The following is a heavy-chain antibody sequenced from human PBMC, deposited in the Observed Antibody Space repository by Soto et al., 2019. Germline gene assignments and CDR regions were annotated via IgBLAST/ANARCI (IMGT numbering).Heavy chain of an antibody. D-gene: IGHD6-25*01. V-gene: IGHV3-23*01. CDR1: GLTFNSYA. CDR3: AKDMGCQRRHGLDV. J-gene: IGHJ6*02. Sequence: EVQLLESGGGLVQPGGSLRLSCVASGLTFNSYAMTWVRQAPGKGLEWVSTTTGHGDSTYYTDSVKGRFTISRDNSKNTLYLQMNSLSAEDTAVYYCAKDMGCQRRHGLDVWGQGTTVTVSS. CDR2: TTGHGDST.